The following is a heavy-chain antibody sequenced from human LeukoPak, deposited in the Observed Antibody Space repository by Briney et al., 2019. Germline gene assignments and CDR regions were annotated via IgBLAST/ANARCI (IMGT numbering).Heavy chain of an antibody. V-gene: IGHV3-30*02. CDR1: AFTFRSYG. J-gene: IGHJ3*02. CDR2: IRYHGSDK. CDR3: ARARGAQDAFDI. Sequence: GGSLRLSCAASAFTFRSYGMHWVRQAPGKGLEWVAFIRYHGSDKYYADSVKDRFTISRDNSKNTLYLQMNSLRAEDTAVYYCARARGAQDAFDIWGQGTMVTVSS. D-gene: IGHD3-10*01.